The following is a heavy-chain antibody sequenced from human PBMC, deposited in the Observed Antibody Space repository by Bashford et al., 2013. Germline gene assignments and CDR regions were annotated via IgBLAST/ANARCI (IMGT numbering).Heavy chain of an antibody. Sequence: GSLRLSCAVLWIHFFSYWMSWVRQAPGKGLEWVANIKPDGSVKLYVDSMKGRFTISRDNAKNSLYLQMNSLSDEDTAVYYCARLTSYGMDVWGQGTTVTVSS. V-gene: IGHV3-7*01. CDR3: ARLTSYGMDV. CDR1: IHFFSYW. CDR2: IKPDGSVK. J-gene: IGHJ6*02.